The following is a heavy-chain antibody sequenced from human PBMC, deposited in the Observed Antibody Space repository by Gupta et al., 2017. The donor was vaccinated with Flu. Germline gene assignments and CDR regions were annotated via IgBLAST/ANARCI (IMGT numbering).Heavy chain of an antibody. D-gene: IGHD5-12*01. J-gene: IGHJ4*02. CDR1: GYTFTGYY. CDR2: INPNSGGT. V-gene: IGHV1-2*02. CDR3: ARAIVATMIGAENDDY. Sequence: QVQLVQSGAEVKKPGASVKVSCKASGYTFTGYYMHWVRQAPGQGLEWMGWINPNSGGTNYAQKFQGRVTMTRDTSISTAYMELSRLRSDDTAVYYCARAIVATMIGAENDDYWGQGTLVTVSS.